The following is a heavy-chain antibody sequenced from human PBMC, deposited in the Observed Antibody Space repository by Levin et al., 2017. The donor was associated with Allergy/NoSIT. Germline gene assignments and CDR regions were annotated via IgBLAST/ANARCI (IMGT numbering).Heavy chain of an antibody. J-gene: IGHJ3*02. D-gene: IGHD3-10*01. Sequence: PGGSLRLSCKASGGTFSNHAICWVRQAPGQGLEWMGGIMPSYGTTNYAQKFQGKVTITADESTSTAYLDLSSLRSEDTAVYYCARFYGSGSYYAFDIWGQGTMVTVSS. CDR3: ARFYGSGSYYAFDI. V-gene: IGHV1-69*01. CDR1: GGTFSNHA. CDR2: IMPSYGTT.